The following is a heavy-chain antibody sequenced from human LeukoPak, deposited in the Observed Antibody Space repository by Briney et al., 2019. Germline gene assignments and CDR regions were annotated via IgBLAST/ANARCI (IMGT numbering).Heavy chain of an antibody. Sequence: PSGTLSLTCAVSGGSISSNNWWSWVRQPPGKGLEWIGEIYHSGSTNYNPSLKSRVTISVDTSKNQFSLKLSSVTAADTAVYYCARRDGTYSSSWRVIDYWGQGTLVTVSS. CDR1: GGSISSNNW. D-gene: IGHD6-13*01. CDR2: IYHSGST. V-gene: IGHV4-4*02. CDR3: ARRDGTYSSSWRVIDY. J-gene: IGHJ4*02.